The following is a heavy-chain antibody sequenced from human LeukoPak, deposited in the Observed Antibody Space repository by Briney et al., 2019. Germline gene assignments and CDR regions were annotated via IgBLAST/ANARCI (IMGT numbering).Heavy chain of an antibody. J-gene: IGHJ4*02. D-gene: IGHD6-19*01. Sequence: PGGSLSLSCAASGFTFSSYGMHWARQAPGKGLEWLGTIADDGSMKYYADSVKGRLTLSRDNPKNTLYLQINSLRDDDTAVYYCAKEPLEYTSGWYFYDWGQGTLVTVSS. CDR2: IADDGSMK. CDR3: AKEPLEYTSGWYFYD. CDR1: GFTFSSYG. V-gene: IGHV3-30*18.